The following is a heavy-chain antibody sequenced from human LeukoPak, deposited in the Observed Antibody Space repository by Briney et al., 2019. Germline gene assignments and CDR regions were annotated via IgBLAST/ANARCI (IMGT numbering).Heavy chain of an antibody. D-gene: IGHD6-6*01. Sequence: GGSLRLSCAASGFTFSSYAMSWVRQAPGKGLEWVSAVSGSGTSTYYADSVKGRFTISRDDAKSTLYLQMNSLRAEDTAAYYCAKSIKYSSSGSDYWGQGTLVSVSS. CDR2: VSGSGTST. CDR3: AKSIKYSSSGSDY. V-gene: IGHV3-23*01. J-gene: IGHJ4*02. CDR1: GFTFSSYA.